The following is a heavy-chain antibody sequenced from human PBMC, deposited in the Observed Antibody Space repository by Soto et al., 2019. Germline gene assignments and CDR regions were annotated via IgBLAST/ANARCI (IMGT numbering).Heavy chain of an antibody. V-gene: IGHV3-23*01. Sequence: GGSLRLSCAASGFTFSSYAMSWVRQAPGKGLEWVSSISSSGGSTYYADSVKGRFTISRDNSKNTLYLQMNSLRAEDTAVYYCARVGEIGYYYYGMDVWGQGTTVTVSS. J-gene: IGHJ6*02. CDR2: ISSSGGST. CDR1: GFTFSSYA. CDR3: ARVGEIGYYYYGMDV. D-gene: IGHD3-16*01.